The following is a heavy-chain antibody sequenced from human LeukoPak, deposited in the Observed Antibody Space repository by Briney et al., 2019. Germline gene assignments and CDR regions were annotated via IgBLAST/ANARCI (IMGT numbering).Heavy chain of an antibody. CDR2: ISAYNGNT. CDR3: ARVGDIVVVPAALTWFDP. D-gene: IGHD2-2*01. J-gene: IGHJ5*02. Sequence: ASVKVSFKASGYTFTSYGISWVRQAPGQGLEWMGWISAYNGNTNYAQKLQGRVTMTTDTSTSTAYMELRSLRSDDTAVYYCARVGDIVVVPAALTWFDPWGQGTLVTVSS. V-gene: IGHV1-18*01. CDR1: GYTFTSYG.